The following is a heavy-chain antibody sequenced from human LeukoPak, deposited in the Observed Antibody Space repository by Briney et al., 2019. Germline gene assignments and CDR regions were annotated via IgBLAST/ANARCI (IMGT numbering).Heavy chain of an antibody. J-gene: IGHJ4*02. V-gene: IGHV4-34*01. CDR3: ARERNVLLWFGELLGYFDY. CDR1: GGSFSGYY. Sequence: SETLSLTCAVYGGSFSGYYWSWIRQPPGKGLEWIGEINHSGSTNYNPSLKSRVTISVDTSKNQFSLKLSSVTAAGTAVYYCARERNVLLWFGELLGYFDYWGQGTLVTVSS. CDR2: INHSGST. D-gene: IGHD3-10*01.